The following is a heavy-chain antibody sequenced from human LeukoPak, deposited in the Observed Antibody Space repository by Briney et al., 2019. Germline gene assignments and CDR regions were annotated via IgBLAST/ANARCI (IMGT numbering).Heavy chain of an antibody. CDR3: ARWAGSGYRTHLRYNWFDP. Sequence: GESLKISWKGSGYSFTSYWIGWVRQMPGKGLEWMGIFYPVDSDTRYSPSFQGQVTISADKSISTAYLQWSSLKASDTAMYYCARWAGSGYRTHLRYNWFDPWGQGTLVTVSS. V-gene: IGHV5-51*01. J-gene: IGHJ5*02. D-gene: IGHD3-22*01. CDR2: FYPVDSDT. CDR1: GYSFTSYW.